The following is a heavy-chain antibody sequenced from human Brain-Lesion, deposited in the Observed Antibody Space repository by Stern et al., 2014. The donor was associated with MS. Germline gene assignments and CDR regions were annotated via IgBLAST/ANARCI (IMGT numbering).Heavy chain of an antibody. J-gene: IGHJ4*02. CDR3: ASAYSSSHYYFDY. Sequence: VQLVQSGGGLVKPGGSLRLSCAASGFTFSDSYMTWIRQTPGKGLEWVSYISSSGDTIKYAESVKGRFTVSRDNAKNSLSLQMSSLRVEDTAVYYCASAYSSSHYYFDYWGQGTLVTVSS. V-gene: IGHV3-11*01. CDR2: ISSSGDTI. D-gene: IGHD6-13*01. CDR1: GFTFSDSY.